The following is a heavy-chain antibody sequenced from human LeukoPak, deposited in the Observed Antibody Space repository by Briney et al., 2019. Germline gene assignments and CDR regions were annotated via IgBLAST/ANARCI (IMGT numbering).Heavy chain of an antibody. Sequence: GGSLRLSCAASGFTLSDYWMNWVRQAPGKGPVWVSHISPDGRNIAYADSVKGRFTISRDSAKNTLYLQMNSLRVGDTAVYYCVREGGGTSPYDCWGQGTLVT. CDR1: GFTLSDYW. V-gene: IGHV3-74*01. CDR2: ISPDGRNI. D-gene: IGHD1-7*01. J-gene: IGHJ4*02. CDR3: VREGGGTSPYDC.